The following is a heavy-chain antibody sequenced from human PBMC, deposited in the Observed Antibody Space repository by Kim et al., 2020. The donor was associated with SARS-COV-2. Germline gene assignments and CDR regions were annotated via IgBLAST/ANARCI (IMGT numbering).Heavy chain of an antibody. Sequence: ASVKVSCKASGYTFTRYPIHWVRQAPGQRLEWMGWINAGNGYTKYSQNFQGRVTTTRDTSASTAYMELSSLRSEDTAVYYCARDYSSLYYFDYWGQGTLVTVSS. D-gene: IGHD2-15*01. J-gene: IGHJ4*02. CDR3: ARDYSSLYYFDY. V-gene: IGHV1-3*01. CDR2: INAGNGYT. CDR1: GYTFTRYP.